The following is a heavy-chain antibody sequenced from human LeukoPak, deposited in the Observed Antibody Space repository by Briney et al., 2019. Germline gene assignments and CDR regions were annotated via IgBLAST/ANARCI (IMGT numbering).Heavy chain of an antibody. CDR3: ARDFVVPAG. Sequence: PGGSLRLSCAASGFTFSSYAMNWVRQAPGKGLEWVSSISSTSSYTYSADSVKGRFTISRDNAKNSLYLQMNSLRAEDTAVYYCARDFVVPAGWGQATQVTVSS. D-gene: IGHD2-2*01. CDR1: GFTFSSYA. V-gene: IGHV3-21*01. J-gene: IGHJ4*02. CDR2: ISSTSSYT.